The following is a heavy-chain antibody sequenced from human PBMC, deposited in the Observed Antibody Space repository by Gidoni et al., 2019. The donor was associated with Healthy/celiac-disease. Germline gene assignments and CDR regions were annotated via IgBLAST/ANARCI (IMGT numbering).Heavy chain of an antibody. CDR2: IYYSGST. CDR1: GASISSSSYY. CDR3: ATLYGAHRFQH. D-gene: IGHD4-17*01. J-gene: IGHJ1*01. Sequence: QLQLQESGPGLVKPSETLSLTCTVSGASISSSSYYWGWIRQPPGKGLEWIGSIYYSGSTYYNPSLKSRVTISVDTSKNQFSLKLSSVTAADTAVYYCATLYGAHRFQHWGQGTLVTVSS. V-gene: IGHV4-39*01.